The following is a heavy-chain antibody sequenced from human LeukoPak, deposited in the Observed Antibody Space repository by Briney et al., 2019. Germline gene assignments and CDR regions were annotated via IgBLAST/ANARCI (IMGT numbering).Heavy chain of an antibody. J-gene: IGHJ4*02. D-gene: IGHD3-22*01. CDR2: IYYSGST. Sequence: SETLSLTCTVSGGSISSYYWSWIRQPPGKGLEWIGYIYYSGSTNYNPSLKSRVTISVDTSKNQFSLKLSSVTAADTAVYYCARSPYDSSGYYPYYFGYWGQGTLVTVSS. V-gene: IGHV4-59*01. CDR3: ARSPYDSSGYYPYYFGY. CDR1: GGSISSYY.